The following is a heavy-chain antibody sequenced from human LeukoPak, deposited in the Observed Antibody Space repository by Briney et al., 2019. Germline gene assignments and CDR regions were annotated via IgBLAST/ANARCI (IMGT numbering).Heavy chain of an antibody. CDR2: IIPILGIA. CDR1: GGTFSSYA. V-gene: IGHV1-69*04. CDR3: ARFGGCSGGSCYGGDRYFGY. D-gene: IGHD2-15*01. J-gene: IGHJ4*02. Sequence: GASVTVSFKASGGTFSSYAISWVRQAPGQGLEWMGRIIPILGIANYAQKFQGRVTITADKSTSTAYMELSSLRSEDTAVYYCARFGGCSGGSCYGGDRYFGYWGQGTLVTVSS.